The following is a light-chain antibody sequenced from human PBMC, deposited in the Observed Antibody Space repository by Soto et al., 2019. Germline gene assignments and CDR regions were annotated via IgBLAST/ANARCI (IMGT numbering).Light chain of an antibody. CDR1: SSNIRINS. CDR2: TND. J-gene: IGLJ3*02. Sequence: QSALTQPPSASGTPGQRVTISCSGSSSNIRINSVNWYRQFPGTAPKLLIYTNDQRPSGVPDRFSGSKSDTSASLAISGLQSEDEADYYCAAWDDSLRGWVFGGGTKVTVL. V-gene: IGLV1-44*01. CDR3: AAWDDSLRGWV.